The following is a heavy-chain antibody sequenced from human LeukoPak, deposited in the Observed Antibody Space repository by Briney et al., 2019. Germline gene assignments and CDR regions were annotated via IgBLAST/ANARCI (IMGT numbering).Heavy chain of an antibody. Sequence: GGSLRLSCAASGFTFSNYNMNWVRQAPGKGLEWVSCITTSSSYIYYADSVKGRFTISRDNAKNSLYLQMNSLRAEDTAVYYCARQEYSTFDYWGQGTLVTVSS. CDR2: ITTSSSYI. V-gene: IGHV3-21*01. D-gene: IGHD2/OR15-2a*01. CDR3: ARQEYSTFDY. J-gene: IGHJ4*02. CDR1: GFTFSNYN.